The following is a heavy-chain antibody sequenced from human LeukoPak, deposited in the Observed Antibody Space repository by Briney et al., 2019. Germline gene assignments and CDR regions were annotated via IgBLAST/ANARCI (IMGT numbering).Heavy chain of an antibody. V-gene: IGHV3-23*01. J-gene: IGHJ4*02. CDR3: ARVGYLRPFDY. D-gene: IGHD2-2*03. Sequence: PGGSLRLSCAASGFTFSSYWMSWVRQAPGKGLEWVSAISGSGGSTYYADSVKGRFTISRDNAKNSLYLQMNSLRAEDTAVYYCARVGYLRPFDYWGQGTLVTVSS. CDR2: ISGSGGST. CDR1: GFTFSSYW.